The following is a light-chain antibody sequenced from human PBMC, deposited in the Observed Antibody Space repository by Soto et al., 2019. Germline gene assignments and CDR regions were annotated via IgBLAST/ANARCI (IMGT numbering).Light chain of an antibody. CDR2: GAS. CDR3: QHGYSSTQT. Sequence: DIQMTQSPSSLSASVGDRVTITCRASHNVNRYLNWYQQKSGKAPKVLIYGASSLQAGVRSRFAGSGSGTDFTLTISNLQAEDLTTHYCQHGYSSTQTFGQGPKLAIK. V-gene: IGKV1-39*01. CDR1: HNVNRY. J-gene: IGKJ2*01.